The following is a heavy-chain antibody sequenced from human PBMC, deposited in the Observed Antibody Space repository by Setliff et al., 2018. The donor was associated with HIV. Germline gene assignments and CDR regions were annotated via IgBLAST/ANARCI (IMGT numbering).Heavy chain of an antibody. CDR2: MNPNSGNT. V-gene: IGHV1-8*03. CDR3: ARDWGEHYDSSGFSS. Sequence: ASVKVSCKASGYTFTSYDINWVRQATGQGLEWMGWMNPNSGNTGYAQKFQGRFIISRDNAKNALYLQMNSLRAEDTAVYYCARDWGEHYDSSGFSSWGQGTLVTVSS. J-gene: IGHJ5*02. D-gene: IGHD3-22*01. CDR1: GYTFTSYD.